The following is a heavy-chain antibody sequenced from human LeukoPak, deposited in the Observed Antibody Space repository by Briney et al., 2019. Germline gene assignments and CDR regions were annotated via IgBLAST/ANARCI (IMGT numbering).Heavy chain of an antibody. CDR2: IYTSGST. CDR1: GGSISSGSYY. J-gene: IGHJ4*02. V-gene: IGHV4-61*02. D-gene: IGHD3-16*01. CDR3: AREGLGELTLDY. Sequence: PSETLSLTCTVSGGSISSGSYYWSWIRQPAGKGLEWIGRIYTSGSTNYNPSLKSRVTMSVDTSKNQFSLKLSSVTAADTAVYYCAREGLGELTLDYWGQGTLVTVSS.